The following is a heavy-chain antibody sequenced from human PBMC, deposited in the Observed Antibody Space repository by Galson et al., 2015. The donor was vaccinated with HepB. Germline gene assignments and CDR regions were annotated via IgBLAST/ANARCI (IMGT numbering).Heavy chain of an antibody. J-gene: IGHJ4*02. D-gene: IGHD6-19*01. CDR1: GGTFSSYA. Sequence: SVKVSCKASGGTFSSYAISWVRQAPGQGLEWMGIINPSGGSTSYAQKFQGRVTMTRDTSTSTVYMELSSLRSEDTAVYYCARSIAVAERVDYWGQGTLVTVSS. CDR3: ARSIAVAERVDY. V-gene: IGHV1-46*03. CDR2: INPSGGST.